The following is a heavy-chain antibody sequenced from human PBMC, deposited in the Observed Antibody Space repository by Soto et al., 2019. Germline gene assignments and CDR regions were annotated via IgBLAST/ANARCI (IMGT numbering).Heavy chain of an antibody. Sequence: GESPKISCKGSGYSFAGYWITWVRQKPGKGLEWMGRIDPSDSQTYYSPSFRGHVTISGTKSITTVFLQWSSLRYSDTAMEYWARQIYDSDTGPNFQYYFESWGQGTPVTVS. J-gene: IGHJ4*02. CDR2: IDPSDSQT. V-gene: IGHV5-10-1*01. CDR3: ARQIYDSDTGPNFQYYFES. D-gene: IGHD5-18*01. CDR1: GYSFAGYW.